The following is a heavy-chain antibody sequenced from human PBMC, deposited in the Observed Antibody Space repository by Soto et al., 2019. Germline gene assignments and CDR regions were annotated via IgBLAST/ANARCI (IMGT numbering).Heavy chain of an antibody. CDR2: ILSDGSNK. CDR1: GFTLSSHA. V-gene: IGHV3-30-3*01. Sequence: QVQLVESGGGVVQPGRSLRLSCAVSGFTLSSHAMHWVRQAPGKGLEWVALILSDGSNKYYAESVKGRFTTSRDNSNNTMYLQRNSLSVEDTAVYYCARDDEGGSDCDLGYWGQGALVTVSS. J-gene: IGHJ4*02. CDR3: ARDDEGGSDCDLGY. D-gene: IGHD1-26*01.